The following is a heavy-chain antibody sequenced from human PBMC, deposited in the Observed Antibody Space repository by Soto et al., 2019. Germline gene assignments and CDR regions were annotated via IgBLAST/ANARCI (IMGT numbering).Heavy chain of an antibody. CDR1: GGSISSSNW. D-gene: IGHD6-13*01. V-gene: IGHV4-4*02. CDR2: IYHSGST. CDR3: ARDLRAAAGNYFDY. J-gene: IGHJ4*02. Sequence: SKTLSLTCGVSGGSISSSNWWSWVRQPPGKGLEWIGEIYHSGSTNYNPSLKSRVTISVDKSKNQFSLKLSCVTAADTAVYYCARDLRAAAGNYFDYWGQGTLVTVSS.